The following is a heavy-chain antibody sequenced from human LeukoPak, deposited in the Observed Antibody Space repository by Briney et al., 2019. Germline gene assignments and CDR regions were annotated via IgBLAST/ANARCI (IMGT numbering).Heavy chain of an antibody. CDR3: ARDSSYYDSSGYYFW. J-gene: IGHJ4*02. CDR1: GFTFSSYG. V-gene: IGHV3-33*01. D-gene: IGHD3-22*01. CDR2: IWYDGSNK. Sequence: GGSLRLSCAASGFTFSSYGMHWVRQAPGNGLEWVAVIWYDGSNKYYADSVKGRFTISRDNSKNTLYLQMNSLRAEDTAVYYCARDSSYYDSSGYYFWWGQGTLVTVSS.